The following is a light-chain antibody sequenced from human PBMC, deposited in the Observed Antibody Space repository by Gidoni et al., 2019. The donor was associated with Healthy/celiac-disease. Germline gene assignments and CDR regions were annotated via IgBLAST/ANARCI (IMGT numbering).Light chain of an antibody. CDR3: GTWDSSLSAGV. Sequence: PGQKVTISCSGSSSNIGNNYVSWYQQLPGTAPKLLIYDNNKRPSGIPDRFSGSKSGTSATLGITGLQTGDEADYYCGTWDSSLSAGVFGGGTKLTVL. J-gene: IGLJ2*01. CDR2: DNN. V-gene: IGLV1-51*01. CDR1: SSNIGNNY.